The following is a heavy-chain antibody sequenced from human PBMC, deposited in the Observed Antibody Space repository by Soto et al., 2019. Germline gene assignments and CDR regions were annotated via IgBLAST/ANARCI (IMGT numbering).Heavy chain of an antibody. V-gene: IGHV1-69*13. Sequence: SVKVSCKASGGTFSSYAISWVRQAPGRGLEWMGGIIPIFGTANYAQKFQGRVTITADESTSTAYMELSSLRSEDTAVYYCARVNDYSNFWFDPWGQGTLVTVSS. CDR3: ARVNDYSNFWFDP. CDR1: GGTFSSYA. D-gene: IGHD4-4*01. J-gene: IGHJ5*02. CDR2: IIPIFGTA.